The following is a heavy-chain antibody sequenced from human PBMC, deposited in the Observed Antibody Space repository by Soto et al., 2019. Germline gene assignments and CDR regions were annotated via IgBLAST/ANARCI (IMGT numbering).Heavy chain of an antibody. Sequence: QVQLQESGPGLVKPSETLSLTCTVSGGSINSYYWSWIRQPPGKGLEWIGYIYYSGSTNYNPSLKSRVTISVDTSKNQFSLKLSSVTAADTAVYDCARGDGDYVLDYWGQGTLVTVSS. CDR1: GGSINSYY. CDR2: IYYSGST. V-gene: IGHV4-59*08. CDR3: ARGDGDYVLDY. D-gene: IGHD4-17*01. J-gene: IGHJ4*02.